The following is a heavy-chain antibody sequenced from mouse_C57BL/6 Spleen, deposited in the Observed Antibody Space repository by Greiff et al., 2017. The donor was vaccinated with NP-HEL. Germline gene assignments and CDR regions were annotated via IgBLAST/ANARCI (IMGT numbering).Heavy chain of an antibody. D-gene: IGHD2-1*01. Sequence: VQLQQSGTELVKPGASVKLSCKASGYTFTSYWMHWVKQRPGQGLEWIGNINPSNGGTNYNEKFKSKATLTVDKSSSTAYMQLSSLTSEDSAVYYCARYGTSEDWYFYFWGTGTTVTVPS. V-gene: IGHV1-53*01. CDR1: GYTFTSYW. J-gene: IGHJ1*03. CDR2: INPSNGGT. CDR3: ARYGTSEDWYFYF.